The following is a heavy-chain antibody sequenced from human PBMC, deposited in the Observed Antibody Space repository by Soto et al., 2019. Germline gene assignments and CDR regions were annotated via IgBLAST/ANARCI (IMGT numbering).Heavy chain of an antibody. CDR2: INHSGST. V-gene: IGHV4-34*01. CDR3: ARVPEGYNYGDY. J-gene: IGHJ4*02. Sequence: QVQLQQWGAGLLKPSETLSLTCAVYGGSFSGYYWSWIRQPPGKGLEWIGEINHSGSTNYNPSLKSRVTSSVDTSKNQFSLKLNSVTAADTAVYYCARVPEGYNYGDYWGQGTLVTVSS. D-gene: IGHD5-18*01. CDR1: GGSFSGYY.